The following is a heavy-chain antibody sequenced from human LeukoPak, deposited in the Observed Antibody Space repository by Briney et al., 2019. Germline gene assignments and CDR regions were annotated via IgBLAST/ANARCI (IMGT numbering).Heavy chain of an antibody. D-gene: IGHD6-13*01. CDR3: AKDQYSSSWYYFDY. Sequence: GGSLRLSCAASGFTVSSNYMSWVRQAPGKGLEWVSAISGSGGSTYYADSVKGRFTISRDNSKNTLYLQMNSLRAEDTAVYYCAKDQYSSSWYYFDYWGQGTLVTVSS. J-gene: IGHJ4*02. CDR2: ISGSGGST. CDR1: GFTVSSNY. V-gene: IGHV3-23*01.